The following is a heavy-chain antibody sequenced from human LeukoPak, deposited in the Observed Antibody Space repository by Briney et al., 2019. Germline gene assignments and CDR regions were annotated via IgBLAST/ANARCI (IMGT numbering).Heavy chain of an antibody. CDR1: GFTLSGHY. Sequence: GGSLRLSCAASGFTLSGHYMSWIRQAPGKGLEWVSKISSGGTTYYADSLKGRFTISRDNAKDSLYLQINSLRAEDTAVYYCARALQAYYLDYWGQGTLVTVSS. CDR2: ISSGGTT. J-gene: IGHJ4*02. CDR3: ARALQAYYLDY. V-gene: IGHV3-11*01.